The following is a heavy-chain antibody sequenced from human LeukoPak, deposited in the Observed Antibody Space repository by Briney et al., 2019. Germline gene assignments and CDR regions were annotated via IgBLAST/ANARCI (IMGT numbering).Heavy chain of an antibody. CDR3: ARGVTTVTTDYYGMDV. J-gene: IGHJ6*02. CDR1: GGSFSGYY. CDR2: INHSGST. V-gene: IGHV4-34*01. Sequence: SETLSLTCAAYGGSFSGYYWSWIRQPPGKGLEWIGEINHSGSTNYNPSLKSRVTISVDTSKNQFSLKLSSVTAADTAVYYCARGVTTVTTDYYGMDVWGQGTTVTVSS. D-gene: IGHD4-17*01.